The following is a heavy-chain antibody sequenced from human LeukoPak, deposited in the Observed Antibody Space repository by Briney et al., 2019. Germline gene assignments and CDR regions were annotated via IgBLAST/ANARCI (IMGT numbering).Heavy chain of an antibody. CDR1: GFTFSSYS. Sequence: PGGSLRLSCAASGFTFSSYSMNWVRQAPGRGLEWVSSISSSSSYIYYADSVKGRFTISRDNPKNSLYLQMNSLRAEDTGVYYCARSGTTYCSSTSCPLPLYNWFDPWGQGTLVTVSS. V-gene: IGHV3-21*01. J-gene: IGHJ5*02. CDR2: ISSSSSYI. D-gene: IGHD2-2*01. CDR3: ARSGTTYCSSTSCPLPLYNWFDP.